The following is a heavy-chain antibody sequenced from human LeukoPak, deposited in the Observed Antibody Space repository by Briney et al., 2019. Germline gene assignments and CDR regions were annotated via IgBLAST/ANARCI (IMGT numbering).Heavy chain of an antibody. Sequence: GGSLRLSCAASGFTFSSYAMSWVRQAPGKGLEWVSAISGSGGSTYYADSVKGRFTISRDNSKNTLYLQMNSLRAGDTAVYYCAKDQGSGITYFDYWGQGTLVTVSS. D-gene: IGHD3-10*01. J-gene: IGHJ4*02. CDR2: ISGSGGST. CDR3: AKDQGSGITYFDY. V-gene: IGHV3-23*01. CDR1: GFTFSSYA.